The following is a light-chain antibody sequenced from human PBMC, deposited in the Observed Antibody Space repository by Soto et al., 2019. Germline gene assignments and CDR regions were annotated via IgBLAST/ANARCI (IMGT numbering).Light chain of an antibody. V-gene: IGKV1-12*01. J-gene: IGKJ3*01. CDR2: ATS. Sequence: IQMTQSPSSVSASVGDRVTMTCRASQGVGGWLAWYQQKPGKVPKLLIYATSSLHSGVPSRFSGSGSGTDSTLSISSLQPEDFATYYCQQTHSLPLSFGPGTKVDIK. CDR1: QGVGGW. CDR3: QQTHSLPLS.